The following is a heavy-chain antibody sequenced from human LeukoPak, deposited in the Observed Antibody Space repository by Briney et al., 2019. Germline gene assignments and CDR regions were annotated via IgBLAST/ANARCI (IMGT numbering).Heavy chain of an antibody. V-gene: IGHV3-33*06. J-gene: IGHJ4*02. Sequence: GGSLRLSCEASGFTFSTYGMHWVRQAPGKGLEWVALIWNDGSKNVLADSVKGRFTISRDISKNTLHLQMNGLRADDTAVYFCAKEAYRHLDLHSWGQGTLVTVSS. D-gene: IGHD2-21*01. CDR1: GFTFSTYG. CDR2: IWNDGSKN. CDR3: AKEAYRHLDLHS.